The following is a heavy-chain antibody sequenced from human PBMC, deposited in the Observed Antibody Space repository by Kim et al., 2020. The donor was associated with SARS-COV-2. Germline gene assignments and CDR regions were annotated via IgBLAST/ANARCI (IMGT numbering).Heavy chain of an antibody. V-gene: IGHV4-31*02. CDR3: ARVSGQLASRFQH. Sequence: YTPSLKRRVTISVDTSKNQFSLKLSSVTAADTAVYYCARVSGQLASRFQHWGQGTLVTVSS. J-gene: IGHJ1*01. D-gene: IGHD6-6*01.